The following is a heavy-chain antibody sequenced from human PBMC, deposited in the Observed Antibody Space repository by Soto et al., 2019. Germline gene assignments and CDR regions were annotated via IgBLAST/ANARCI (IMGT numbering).Heavy chain of an antibody. CDR3: AKEHSYGMAPFFYFDY. CDR1: GFTFSSYA. D-gene: IGHD5-18*01. CDR2: ISGSGGST. J-gene: IGHJ4*02. Sequence: GGSLRLSCAASGFTFSSYAISWVRQAPGKGLEWVSAISGSGGSTYYADSVKGRFTISRDNSKNTLYLQMNSLRAEDTAVYYCAKEHSYGMAPFFYFDYWGQGTLVTVSS. V-gene: IGHV3-23*01.